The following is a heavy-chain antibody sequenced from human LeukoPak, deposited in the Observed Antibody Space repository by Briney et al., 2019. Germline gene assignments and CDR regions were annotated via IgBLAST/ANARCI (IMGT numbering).Heavy chain of an antibody. CDR2: SDPEDGET. CDR3: ATGPLGGAFDI. V-gene: IGHV1-24*01. D-gene: IGHD2-15*01. J-gene: IGHJ3*02. CDR1: GYTLTELS. Sequence: GASVKVSCKVSGYTLTELSMHWVRQAPGKGLEWMGGSDPEDGETIYAQKFQGRVTMTEDTSTDTAYMELSSLGSEDTAVYYCATGPLGGAFDIWGQGTMVTVSS.